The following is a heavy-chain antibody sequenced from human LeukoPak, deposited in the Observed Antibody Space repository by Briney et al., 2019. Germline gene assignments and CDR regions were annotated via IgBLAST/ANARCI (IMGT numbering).Heavy chain of an antibody. V-gene: IGHV3-33*01. Sequence: GGSLRLSCAASGFTFSSYGMHWVRQAPGKGLEWVAVIWYDGSNKYYADSVKGRFTISRDNSKNTLYLQMNSLRAEDTAVYYCARTLAYCSGGSCYGTYFDYWGQGTLVTVSS. CDR3: ARTLAYCSGGSCYGTYFDY. CDR2: IWYDGSNK. J-gene: IGHJ4*02. CDR1: GFTFSSYG. D-gene: IGHD2-15*01.